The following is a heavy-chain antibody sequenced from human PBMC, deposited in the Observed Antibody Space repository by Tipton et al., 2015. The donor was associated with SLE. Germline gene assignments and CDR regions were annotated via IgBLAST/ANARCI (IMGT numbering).Heavy chain of an antibody. CDR2: ISWNSGSI. V-gene: IGHV3-9*01. D-gene: IGHD3-10*01. CDR1: GFTFDDYA. Sequence: LSLTCAASGFTFDDYAMHWVRQAPGKGLEWVSGISWNSGSIGYADSVKGRFTIPRDNAKNSLYLQMNSLRAEDTAVYYCAKSITMVPYSDYWGQGTLVTVSS. J-gene: IGHJ4*02. CDR3: AKSITMVPYSDY.